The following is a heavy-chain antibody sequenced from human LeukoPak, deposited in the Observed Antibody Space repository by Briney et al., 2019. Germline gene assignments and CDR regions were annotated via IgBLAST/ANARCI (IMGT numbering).Heavy chain of an antibody. D-gene: IGHD5-18*01. J-gene: IGHJ4*02. CDR2: IYYSGST. Sequence: SQTLSLTCTASGGSISSYYWSWIRQPPGKGLEWIGYIYYSGSTNYNPSLKSRVTISVDTSKNQFSLKLSSVTAADTAVYYCASFMGRGYSYGPFDYWGQGTLVTVSS. CDR1: GGSISSYY. CDR3: ASFMGRGYSYGPFDY. V-gene: IGHV4-59*01.